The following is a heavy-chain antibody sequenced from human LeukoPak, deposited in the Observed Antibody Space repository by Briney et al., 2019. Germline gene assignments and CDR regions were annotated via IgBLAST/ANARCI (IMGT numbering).Heavy chain of an antibody. D-gene: IGHD2-21*02. CDR2: ISGSDGST. Sequence: GGSLRLSCAASGFTFSSYAMSWVRQAPGKGLEWVSAISGSDGSTYYADSVKGRFTISRDNSKNTLYLQMNSLSAEDTAVYYCEKDLGGSGDYRPYWGQGSVVTVSS. J-gene: IGHJ4*02. V-gene: IGHV3-23*01. CDR1: GFTFSSYA. CDR3: EKDLGGSGDYRPY.